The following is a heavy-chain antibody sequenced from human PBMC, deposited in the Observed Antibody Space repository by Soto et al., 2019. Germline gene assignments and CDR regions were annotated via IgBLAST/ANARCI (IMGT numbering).Heavy chain of an antibody. CDR2: IYHGLSI. J-gene: IGHJ4*02. D-gene: IGHD3-16*01. CDR1: SGSFSGYY. CDR3: ARHGGYYFDY. V-gene: IGHV4-34*01. Sequence: SETLSLTCAVYSGSFSGYYWSWTRQPPGKGLEWIGEIYHGLSIVYNPSLKSRVTISGDSSKNQFSLKLSSVTAADTAVYYCARHGGYYFDYWGQGTLVTVSS.